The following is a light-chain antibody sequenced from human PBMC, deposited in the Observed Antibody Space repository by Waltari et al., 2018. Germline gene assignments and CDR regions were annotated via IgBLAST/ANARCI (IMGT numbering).Light chain of an antibody. Sequence: GTVLRPMIYSVSIQASGVPDRFSGSKSGTSASLAITGLQAEDEADYYCQSYDKSLSGVVFGGGTKLTVV. J-gene: IGLJ2*01. CDR3: QSYDKSLSGVV. V-gene: IGLV1-40*01. CDR2: SVS.